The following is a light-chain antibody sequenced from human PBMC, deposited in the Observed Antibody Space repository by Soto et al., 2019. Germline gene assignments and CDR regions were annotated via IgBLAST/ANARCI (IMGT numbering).Light chain of an antibody. CDR2: ASD. J-gene: IGKJ2*01. CDR1: QRISSH. Sequence: DIPITQSPSSLSASVGDRVTITCRESQRISSHLNWYQNKPGRPTRLLIFASDILEGGVPSRFSDSESETYCTLTIDRLQPEDVATYYRQHSYSTPRYTFGQGTKGEI. CDR3: QHSYSTPRYT. V-gene: IGKV1-39*01.